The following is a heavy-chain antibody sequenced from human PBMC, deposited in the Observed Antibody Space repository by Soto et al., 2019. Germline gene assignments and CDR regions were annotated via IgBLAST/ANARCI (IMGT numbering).Heavy chain of an antibody. J-gene: IGHJ3*02. CDR3: ARDFEPHYYDSTQMTFDI. CDR2: ISYDGSNK. CDR1: GFSFSSYA. V-gene: IGHV3-30-3*01. D-gene: IGHD3-22*01. Sequence: PGRSLRLSCAASGFSFSSYAMHWVPQAPGKGLEWVAVISYDGSNKYYADSVKGRFTISRDNSKNTLYLQMNSLRAEDTAVYYCARDFEPHYYDSTQMTFDIWGQGTMVTVSS.